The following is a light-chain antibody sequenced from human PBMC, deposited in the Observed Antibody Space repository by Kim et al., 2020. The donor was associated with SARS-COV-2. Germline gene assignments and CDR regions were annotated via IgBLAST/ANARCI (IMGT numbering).Light chain of an antibody. CDR3: QKRDNWPIT. J-gene: IGKJ2*01. Sequence: LSPGERAAPSSGASQSGGTTLAGYQQKPGQPPRRLIFDASTRATGIPARFSGSGSGTDYTLTISSLEPEDFAVDYCQKRDNWPITFGHGTKLEI. V-gene: IGKV3-11*01. CDR2: DAS. CDR1: QSGGTT.